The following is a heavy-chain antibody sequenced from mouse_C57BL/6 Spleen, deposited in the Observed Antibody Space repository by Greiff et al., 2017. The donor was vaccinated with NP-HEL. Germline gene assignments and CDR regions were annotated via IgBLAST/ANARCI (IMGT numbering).Heavy chain of an antibody. Sequence: EVQLMESGGGLVKPGGSLKLSCAASGFTFSDYGMHWVRQAPEKGLEWVAYISSGSSTNYYADTVKGRFTIARDNAKNTLFLQMTSPRSEDTAMYYCARDIRYPMDYWGQGTSVTVSS. CDR2: ISSGSSTN. J-gene: IGHJ4*01. V-gene: IGHV5-17*01. CDR3: ARDIRYPMDY. CDR1: GFTFSDYG. D-gene: IGHD1-1*01.